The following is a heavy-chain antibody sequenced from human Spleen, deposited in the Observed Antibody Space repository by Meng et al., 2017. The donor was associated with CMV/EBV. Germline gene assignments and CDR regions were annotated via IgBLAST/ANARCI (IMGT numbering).Heavy chain of an antibody. CDR3: AKDDIVVVPAAHGTNDAFDI. V-gene: IGHV3-23*03. D-gene: IGHD2-2*01. J-gene: IGHJ3*02. Sequence: GGSLRLSCAASGFTFSSNAMSWVRQAPGKGLDWGSVIYSVGSSTYDADSVKGRFTISRDNSKNTLYLQMNSLRAEDTAVYYCAKDDIVVVPAAHGTNDAFDIWGQGTMVTVSS. CDR2: IYSVGSST. CDR1: GFTFSSNA.